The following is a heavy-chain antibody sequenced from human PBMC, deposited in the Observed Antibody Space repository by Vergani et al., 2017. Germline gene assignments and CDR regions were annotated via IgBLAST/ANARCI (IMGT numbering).Heavy chain of an antibody. J-gene: IGHJ6*02. CDR2: ISWNSGAV. CDR3: AKSLRAYGMDV. Sequence: EVDLVESGGGLAQPGGSLRLSCEASGITFWKFGMHWVRQGPGKGLEWVSGISWNSGAVDYADSVRGRFTISRDNSKNTLYLQMNSLRAEDTAVYYCAKSLRAYGMDVWGQGTTVTVSS. V-gene: IGHV3-9*01. CDR1: GITFWKFG. D-gene: IGHD3-16*01.